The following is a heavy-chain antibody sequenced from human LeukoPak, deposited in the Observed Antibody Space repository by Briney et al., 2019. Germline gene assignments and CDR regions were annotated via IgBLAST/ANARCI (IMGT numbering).Heavy chain of an antibody. Sequence: SETLSLTCAVYGTSFSGYFWTWIRQSPGKGLEWIGEVNHRGNTNYNPSLKRRVTISADTSNNQFSLKLTAVTAADTGAYYCASVRRGFGESSKYYSYYYMDVWGNGTTVTISS. J-gene: IGHJ6*03. CDR3: ASVRRGFGESSKYYSYYYMDV. CDR1: GTSFSGYF. V-gene: IGHV4-34*01. CDR2: VNHRGNT. D-gene: IGHD3-10*01.